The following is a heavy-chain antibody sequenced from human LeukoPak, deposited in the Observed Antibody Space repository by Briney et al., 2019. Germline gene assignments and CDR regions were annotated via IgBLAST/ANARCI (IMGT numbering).Heavy chain of an antibody. CDR2: IIPIFGTA. D-gene: IGHD2-21*01. V-gene: IGHV1-69*01. Sequence: SVKVSCKASGGTFSSYAISWVRQAPGQGLEWMGGIIPIFGTANYAQKFQGRVTITADESTSTAYMELSSLRSEDTAVYYCARDTTSIAYCGGDCYSDAFDIWGQGTMVTVSS. J-gene: IGHJ3*02. CDR1: GGTFSSYA. CDR3: ARDTTSIAYCGGDCYSDAFDI.